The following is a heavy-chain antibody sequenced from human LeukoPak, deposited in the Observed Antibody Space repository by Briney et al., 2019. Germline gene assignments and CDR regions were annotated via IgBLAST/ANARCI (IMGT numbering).Heavy chain of an antibody. CDR1: GGSFSGYY. V-gene: IGHV4-34*01. CDR2: INHSGST. D-gene: IGHD6-19*01. CDR3: ARFVNDYSSGWYESMAFDI. Sequence: SETLSLTCAVYGGSFSGYYWSWIRQPPGKGLEWIGEINHSGSTNYNPSLESRVTISVDTSKNQFSLKLSSVTAADTAVYYCARFVNDYSSGWYESMAFDIWGQGTMVTVSS. J-gene: IGHJ3*02.